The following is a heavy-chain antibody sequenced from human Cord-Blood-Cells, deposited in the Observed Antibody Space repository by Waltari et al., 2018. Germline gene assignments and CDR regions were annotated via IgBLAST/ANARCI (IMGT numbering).Heavy chain of an antibody. D-gene: IGHD6-6*01. CDR1: GQPFTSYY. CDR2: MNPNSGNT. CDR3: ARGSAARDAFDI. J-gene: IGHJ3*02. V-gene: IGHV1-8*01. Sequence: QVQLVQSGAEVKKHGAAVQVSCKAAGQPFTSYYLNWVRQATGQGLEWMGWMNPNSGNTGYAQKCQGRVTMTRNTSISTAYMELSSLRSEDTAVYDCARGSAARDAFDIWGQGTMVTVSS.